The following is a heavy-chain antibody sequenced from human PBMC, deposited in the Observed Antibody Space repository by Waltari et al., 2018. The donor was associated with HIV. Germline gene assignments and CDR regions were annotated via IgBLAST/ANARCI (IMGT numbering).Heavy chain of an antibody. J-gene: IGHJ4*02. CDR1: GYTFTRHS. D-gene: IGHD2-2*01. V-gene: IGHV1-3*01. CDR3: VRAGGCCTSISWPGGY. CDR2: INGGSGDT. Sequence: QVQLVQSGAEVRKPGASVKVSCKVSGYTFTRHSMHWVRQAPGQRLEWMGWINGGSGDTKYSGKFQGRVTFTRDTSATTAYMELNSLRSEDTAVYYCVRAGGCCTSISWPGGYWGQGTLVTVSS.